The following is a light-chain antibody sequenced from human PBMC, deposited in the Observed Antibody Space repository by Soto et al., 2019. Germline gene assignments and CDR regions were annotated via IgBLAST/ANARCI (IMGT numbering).Light chain of an antibody. Sequence: DIVMTQSPLSLPVTPGEPASISCRSSQSLLHRNGYNYLDWYLQKPGQSPQLLIYLGSYPASGVPDRFSGRGSGTDFTLKISRVEAEDVGVYYCMQALQTLPISFGQGTRLEMK. CDR2: LGS. CDR1: QSLLHRNGYNY. V-gene: IGKV2-28*01. J-gene: IGKJ5*01. CDR3: MQALQTLPIS.